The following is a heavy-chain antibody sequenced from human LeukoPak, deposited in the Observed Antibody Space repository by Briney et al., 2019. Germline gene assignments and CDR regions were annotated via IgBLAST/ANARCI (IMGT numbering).Heavy chain of an antibody. CDR1: GGSISSYY. CDR2: IHYTGST. J-gene: IGHJ5*02. V-gene: IGHV4-59*01. CDR3: ARGGYYGSGNDFRFDP. Sequence: SETLSLTCTVSGGSISSYYWSWIRQPPGKGLECIGYIHYTGSTNYNPSLKSQVTISVETSKNQFSLKLKSVTAADTAVYDCARGGYYGSGNDFRFDPWGQGTLVTVSS. D-gene: IGHD3-10*01.